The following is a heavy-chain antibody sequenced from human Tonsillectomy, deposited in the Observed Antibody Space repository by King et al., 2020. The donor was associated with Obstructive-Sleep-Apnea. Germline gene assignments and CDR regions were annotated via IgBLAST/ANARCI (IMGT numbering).Heavy chain of an antibody. D-gene: IGHD3-22*01. J-gene: IGHJ3*02. V-gene: IGHV4-38-2*02. CDR2: IHHTGNT. CDR3: ARSYYYDSSGYPDAFDI. CDR1: GYSISRGYS. Sequence: VQLQESGPGLAKPSETLSLTCTVYGYSISRGYSWAWIRQSPGKGLEWIGNIHHTGNTNYTPSLKSRVTISGDTSKNKFSLNSRSVTAADTTVFYCARSYYYDSSGYPDAFDIWGQGTMVTVSS.